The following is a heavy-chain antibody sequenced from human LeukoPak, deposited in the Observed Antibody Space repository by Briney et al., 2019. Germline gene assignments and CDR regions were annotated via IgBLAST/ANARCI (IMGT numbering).Heavy chain of an antibody. Sequence: SEALSLTCTVSGGSISSSSYYWGWICQPPGKGLEWIGSIYYSGSTYYNPSLKSRVTISVDTSKNQFSLKLSSVTAADTAVYYCARGPVVVPAAFMTLDYWGQGTLVTVSS. CDR1: GGSISSSSYY. CDR2: IYYSGST. D-gene: IGHD2-2*01. CDR3: ARGPVVVPAAFMTLDY. J-gene: IGHJ4*02. V-gene: IGHV4-39*01.